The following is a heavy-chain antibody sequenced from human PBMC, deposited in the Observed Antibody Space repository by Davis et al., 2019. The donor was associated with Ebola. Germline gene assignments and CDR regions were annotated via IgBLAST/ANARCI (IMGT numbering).Heavy chain of an antibody. Sequence: SETLSLTCTVSGGSISSSSYYWGWIRQPPGKGLEWIGYIYYSGSTNYNPSLKSRVTISVDTSKNQFSLKLSSVTAADTAVYYCARGDGRFDYWGQGTLVTVSS. CDR1: GGSISSSSYY. V-gene: IGHV4-61*05. CDR2: IYYSGST. J-gene: IGHJ4*02. CDR3: ARGDGRFDY. D-gene: IGHD5-24*01.